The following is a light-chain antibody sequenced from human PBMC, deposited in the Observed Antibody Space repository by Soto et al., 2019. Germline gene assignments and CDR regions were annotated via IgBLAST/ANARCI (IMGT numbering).Light chain of an antibody. V-gene: IGLV2-23*01. CDR1: SSDVGGSKV. CDR2: EDT. J-gene: IGLJ3*02. Sequence: QSVLTQPASVSGSPGQSITISCTGPSSDVGGSKVVSWYQHHPGKAPKLIIYEDTKRPSGVSTRFSGSKSGNTASLTISGLQAEDEADYYCCSYASSATWAFGGGTKLTVL. CDR3: CSYASSATWA.